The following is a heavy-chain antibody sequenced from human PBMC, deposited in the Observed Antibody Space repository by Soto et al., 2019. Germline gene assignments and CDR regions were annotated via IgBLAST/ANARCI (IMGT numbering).Heavy chain of an antibody. CDR1: GGSISSYY. D-gene: IGHD3-9*01. CDR2: IYYSGST. CDR3: ARSTYYDILTGYYFDY. V-gene: IGHV4-59*01. J-gene: IGHJ4*02. Sequence: SETLSLTCTVSGGSISSYYWSWIRQPPGKGLEWIGYIYYSGSTNYNPSLKSRVTISVDTSKNQFSLKLSSVTAADTAVYYCARSTYYDILTGYYFDYWGQGTLVTVSS.